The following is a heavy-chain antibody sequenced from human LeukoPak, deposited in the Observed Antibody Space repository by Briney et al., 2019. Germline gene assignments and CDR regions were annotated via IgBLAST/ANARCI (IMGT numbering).Heavy chain of an antibody. CDR2: ISSSSSYI. CDR3: ARDRIGTGAFDI. Sequence: GGSLRLSCAAAGFTFSTHAMSWVRQAPGKGLEWVSSISSSSSYIYYADSVKGRFTISRDNAKNSLYLQMNSLRAEDTAVYYCARDRIGTGAFDIWGQGTMVTVSS. D-gene: IGHD2-8*02. CDR1: GFTFSTHA. V-gene: IGHV3-21*01. J-gene: IGHJ3*02.